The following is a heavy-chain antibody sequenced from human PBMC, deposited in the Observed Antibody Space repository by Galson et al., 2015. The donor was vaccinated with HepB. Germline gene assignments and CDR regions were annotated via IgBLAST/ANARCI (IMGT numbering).Heavy chain of an antibody. CDR3: ARDLGDYYDSSGYYYLWY. Sequence: LRLSCAASGFTLSSYAMHWVRQAPGKGLEWVAVISYDGSNKYYADSVKGRFTISRDNSKNTLYLQMNSLRAEDTAVYYCARDLGDYYDSSGYYYLWYWGQGTLVTVSS. CDR2: ISYDGSNK. CDR1: GFTLSSYA. D-gene: IGHD3-22*01. V-gene: IGHV3-30-3*01. J-gene: IGHJ4*02.